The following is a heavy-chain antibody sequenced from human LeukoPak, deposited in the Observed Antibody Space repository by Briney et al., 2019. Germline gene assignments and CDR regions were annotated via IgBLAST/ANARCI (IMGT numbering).Heavy chain of an antibody. Sequence: ASVKVSCKASGYTFTSYGISWVRQAPGQGLEWMGWISAYNGNTNYAQKLQGRVTMTTDTSTSTAYMELRSLRSDDTAVYYCARVGEVLEGRYYYYYYGMDVWGQGTTVTVSS. CDR2: ISAYNGNT. CDR1: GYTFTSYG. D-gene: IGHD2-8*02. V-gene: IGHV1-18*01. J-gene: IGHJ6*02. CDR3: ARVGEVLEGRYYYYYYGMDV.